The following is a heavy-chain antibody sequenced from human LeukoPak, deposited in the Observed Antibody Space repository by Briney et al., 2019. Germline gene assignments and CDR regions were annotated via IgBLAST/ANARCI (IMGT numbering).Heavy chain of an antibody. J-gene: IGHJ6*03. CDR2: IHYSGST. CDR3: ASARGYSREDYYYYMDV. Sequence: SETLSLTCTVSGGSISSNYWSWIRQPPGKELEWIGCIHYSGSTNYNPSLKSRVTMSVDTSKNQFSLKLSSVTAADTAVYYCASARGYSREDYYYYMDVWGKGTTVTVSS. V-gene: IGHV4-59*12. CDR1: GGSISSNY. D-gene: IGHD6-13*01.